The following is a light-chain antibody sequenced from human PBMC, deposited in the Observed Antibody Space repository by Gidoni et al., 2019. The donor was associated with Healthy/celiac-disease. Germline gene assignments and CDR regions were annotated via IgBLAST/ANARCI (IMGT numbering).Light chain of an antibody. CDR2: YDS. Sequence: YVLTQPPSASVAPGKTARITSGGNNIGSKSVHWYQQKPGQAPVLVIYYDSDRPSGIPERFSGSNSGNTATLTISRVEAGDEADDYCQVWDSSSDHWVFGGGTKLTVL. J-gene: IGLJ3*02. V-gene: IGLV3-21*04. CDR1: NIGSKS. CDR3: QVWDSSSDHWV.